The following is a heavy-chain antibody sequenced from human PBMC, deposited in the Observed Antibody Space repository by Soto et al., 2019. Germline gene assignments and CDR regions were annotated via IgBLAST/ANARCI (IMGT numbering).Heavy chain of an antibody. Sequence: SETLSLTCAVFSGSLSDHYWTWVRQSPGKGLEWIAYVYYSGSTNYNPSLKSPVTISVDTSKNQFSLKLSSVTAADTAMYYCARHWIAAAGRPFDYWGQGTLVTVSS. CDR1: SGSLSDHY. J-gene: IGHJ4*02. CDR3: ARHWIAAAGRPFDY. CDR2: VYYSGST. V-gene: IGHV4-59*11. D-gene: IGHD6-13*01.